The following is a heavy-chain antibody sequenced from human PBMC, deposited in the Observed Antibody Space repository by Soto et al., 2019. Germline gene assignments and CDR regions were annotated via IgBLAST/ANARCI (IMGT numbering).Heavy chain of an antibody. CDR3: ARDRTSFGLHV. Sequence: PSETLSLTCAVYGGSFSGYYWSWIRQPPGKGLEWIGEINHSGSTNYNPSLKSRVTISVDTSKNRFYLKLTSVTAADTALYYCARDRTSFGLHVWGQGTKVTVSS. CDR1: GGSFSGYY. CDR2: INHSGST. J-gene: IGHJ6*02. D-gene: IGHD1-7*01. V-gene: IGHV4-34*01.